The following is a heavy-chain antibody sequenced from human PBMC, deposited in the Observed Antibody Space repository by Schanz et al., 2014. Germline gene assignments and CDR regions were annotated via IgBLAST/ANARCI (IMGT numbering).Heavy chain of an antibody. D-gene: IGHD1-26*01. CDR1: GFTFDKYA. CDR2: ISGGGGTT. J-gene: IGHJ4*02. Sequence: EVQLVESGGGLVQPGKSLRLSCAASGFTFDKYAMHWVRQAPGKGLEWVSAISGGGGTTYYADSVKGRFTISRDNSKNTLYLQMNSLRAEDTAVYYCARDHTTESYYSAGPPIDYWGQGTLLTVSS. V-gene: IGHV3-23*04. CDR3: ARDHTTESYYSAGPPIDY.